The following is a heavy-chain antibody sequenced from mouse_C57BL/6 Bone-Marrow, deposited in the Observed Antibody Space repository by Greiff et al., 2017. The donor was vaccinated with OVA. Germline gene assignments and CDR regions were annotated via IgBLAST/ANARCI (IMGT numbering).Heavy chain of an antibody. CDR1: GFTFSDYY. CDR3: ARDWNSHWYFDV. CDR2: INYDGSST. V-gene: IGHV5-16*01. J-gene: IGHJ1*03. Sequence: EVQLVESEGGLVQPGSSMKLSCTASGFTFSDYYMAWVRQVPEKGLEWVANINYDGSSTYYLVSLKSRFIISRDNAKNILYLQMSSLKSEDTATYYCARDWNSHWYFDVWGTGTTVTVSS.